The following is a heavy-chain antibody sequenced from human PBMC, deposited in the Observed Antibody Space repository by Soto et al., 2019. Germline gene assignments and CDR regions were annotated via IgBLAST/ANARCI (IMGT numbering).Heavy chain of an antibody. CDR2: IKTNTAGGTT. CDR3: TTGSVEGV. CDR1: GLTISNAW. D-gene: IGHD2-15*01. Sequence: EVQLVESGGGFIYPGGSLRLSCAASGLTISNAWMNWVRQAPGKGLEWVGRIKTNTAGGTTDYAAAVKGRFTVSRDDSKNTLYLQMNSLKIEDTAVYYCTTGSVEGVWGQGTTVTVSS. J-gene: IGHJ6*02. V-gene: IGHV3-15*07.